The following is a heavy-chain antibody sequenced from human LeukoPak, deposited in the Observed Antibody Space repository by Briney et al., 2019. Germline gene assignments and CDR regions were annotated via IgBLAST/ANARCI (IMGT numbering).Heavy chain of an antibody. D-gene: IGHD1-26*01. Sequence: PSQTLSLTCTVSGGSISSGNYYWSWIRQPAGKGLEWIGRIYSSGSANYNPSLKSRVTISVDTSKNQVSLKLNSVTAADTAVYYCARAVGSSESNWFDPWGQGTLATVSS. V-gene: IGHV4-61*02. CDR3: ARAVGSSESNWFDP. CDR2: IYSSGSA. J-gene: IGHJ5*02. CDR1: GGSISSGNYY.